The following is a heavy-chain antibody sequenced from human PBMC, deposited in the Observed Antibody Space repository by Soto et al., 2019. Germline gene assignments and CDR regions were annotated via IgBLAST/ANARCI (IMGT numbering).Heavy chain of an antibody. CDR3: AKGSGYDSSGYYLGGVDY. V-gene: IGHV3-30*18. CDR1: GFTFSSYG. J-gene: IGHJ4*02. CDR2: ISYDGTNK. Sequence: QVQLVESGGGVVQPGRSLRLSWAASGFTFSSYGMHGVRQAPGKGLEWVAVISYDGTNKYYADSVKGRFTISRDNSKNTLYLQMNSLRAEDTAVFYCAKGSGYDSSGYYLGGVDYWGQGTLVTVSS. D-gene: IGHD3-22*01.